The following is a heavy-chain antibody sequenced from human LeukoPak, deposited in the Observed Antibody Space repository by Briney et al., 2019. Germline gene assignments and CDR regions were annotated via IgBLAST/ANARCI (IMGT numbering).Heavy chain of an antibody. D-gene: IGHD2-15*01. CDR3: ARAGYCGDGGCRGGSAFDV. J-gene: IGHJ3*01. V-gene: IGHV1-18*01. CDR1: GYTFTNYG. CDR2: ISGYTGDT. Sequence: GASVKVSCKASGYTFTNYGISWVRQAPGQGLECMGWISGYTGDTKYAQILQGRFTVTTDTSTSTAYVELRSLTYDDTAVYYCARAGYCGDGGCRGGSAFDVWGQGTMVTVSS.